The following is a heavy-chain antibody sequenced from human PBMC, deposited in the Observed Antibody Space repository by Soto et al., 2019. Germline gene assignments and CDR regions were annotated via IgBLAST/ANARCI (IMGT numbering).Heavy chain of an antibody. CDR1: GFTFSSYW. V-gene: IGHV3-7*01. J-gene: IGHJ3*01. Sequence: GGSLRLSCAASGFTFSSYWMSWVRQAPGKGLEWVANIKQDGSEKYHVDSVKGRFTISRDNAKNSLYLQMNSLRAEDTAVYYCARMVVVPAASGAFEGRGKGAMVTVSS. D-gene: IGHD2-2*01. CDR2: IKQDGSEK. CDR3: ARMVVVPAASGAFEG.